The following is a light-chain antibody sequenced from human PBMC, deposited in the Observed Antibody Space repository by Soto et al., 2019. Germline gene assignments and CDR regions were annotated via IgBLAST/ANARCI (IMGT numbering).Light chain of an antibody. J-gene: IGKJ5*01. CDR3: QHYVSPPIT. V-gene: IGKV3-20*01. CDR1: QSVTSNY. CDR2: GAS. Sequence: EIVLTQSPGPLSLSPGERAPLSCRASQSVTSNYLAWYQKKPGQAPRLLVYGASSRATGISDRFSGSGSGTDFNLTISRLETEDFAVYYCQHYVSPPITFGQGTRLEIK.